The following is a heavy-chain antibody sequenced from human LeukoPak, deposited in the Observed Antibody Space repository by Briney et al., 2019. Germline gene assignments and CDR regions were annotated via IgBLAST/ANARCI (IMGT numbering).Heavy chain of an antibody. J-gene: IGHJ3*02. CDR2: MNPNSGNT. V-gene: IGHV1-8*01. D-gene: IGHD3-10*01. CDR3: ARARSVKDAFDI. CDR1: GYTFTSYD. Sequence: ALVKVSCKASGYTFTSYDINWVRQATGQGLEWMGWMNPNSGNTGYAQKFQGRVTMTRNTSISTAYMELSSLRSEDTAVYYCARARSVKDAFDIWGQGTMVTVSS.